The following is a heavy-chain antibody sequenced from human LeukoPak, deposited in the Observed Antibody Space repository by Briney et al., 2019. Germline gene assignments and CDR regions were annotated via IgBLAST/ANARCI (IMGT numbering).Heavy chain of an antibody. CDR3: AKWSPRYFDY. CDR2: ISGSGAGT. Sequence: GGSLRLSCAASGFTFNNYAMSWVRQAPGKGLEWVSGISGSGAGTYYTDSVKGRFTISRDNSKNTLYLQMNSLRAEDTAVYYCAKWSPRYFDYWGQGTLVTVSS. V-gene: IGHV3-23*01. D-gene: IGHD1-26*01. J-gene: IGHJ4*02. CDR1: GFTFNNYA.